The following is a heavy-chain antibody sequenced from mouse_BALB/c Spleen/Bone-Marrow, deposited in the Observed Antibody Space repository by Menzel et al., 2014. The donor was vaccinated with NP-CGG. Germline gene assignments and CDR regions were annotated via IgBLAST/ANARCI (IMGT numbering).Heavy chain of an antibody. CDR2: IDPANGNT. CDR1: GFNIKDTY. D-gene: IGHD2-4*01. CDR3: ARGYYDYDLDY. V-gene: IGHV14-3*02. J-gene: IGHJ2*01. Sequence: EVHLVESGAELVKPGASVKSSCTASGFNIKDTYMHWVKQRPEQGLEWIGRIDPANGNTKYDPKFQGKATITADTSSNTAYLQLSSLTSEDTAVYYCARGYYDYDLDYWGQGTTLTVSS.